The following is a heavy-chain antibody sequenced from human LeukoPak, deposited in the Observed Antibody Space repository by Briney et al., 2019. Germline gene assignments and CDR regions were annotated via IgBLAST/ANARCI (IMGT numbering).Heavy chain of an antibody. CDR2: ISGSGGST. Sequence: HPGGSLRLSCAASGFNFSSYAMSWVRQAPGKGLEWVSAISGSGGSTYYADSVEGRFTISRDNSKNTLYLQMNSLRAEDTAVHYCAKIYDSSGYYYGSHFDYWGQGTLVTVSS. V-gene: IGHV3-23*01. J-gene: IGHJ4*02. CDR3: AKIYDSSGYYYGSHFDY. CDR1: GFNFSSYA. D-gene: IGHD3-22*01.